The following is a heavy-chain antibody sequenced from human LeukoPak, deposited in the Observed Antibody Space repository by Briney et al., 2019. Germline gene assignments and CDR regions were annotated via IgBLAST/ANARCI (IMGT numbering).Heavy chain of an antibody. Sequence: KPSETLSLTCAVYGGSFSGYYWSWIRQPPGKGLEWIGEINHSGSTNYNPSLKSRVTISVDTSKNQFSLELSSVTAADTAVYYCAREGSGSHYPSHFDYWGQGTLVTVSS. CDR1: GGSFSGYY. CDR2: INHSGST. V-gene: IGHV4-34*01. D-gene: IGHD3-10*01. J-gene: IGHJ4*02. CDR3: AREGSGSHYPSHFDY.